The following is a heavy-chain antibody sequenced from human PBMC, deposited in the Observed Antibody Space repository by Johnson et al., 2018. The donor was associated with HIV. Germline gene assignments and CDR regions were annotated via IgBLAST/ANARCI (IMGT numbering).Heavy chain of an antibody. J-gene: IGHJ3*02. CDR2: ISYDGSNK. V-gene: IGHV3-30*04. CDR3: AKDHPVVAERTGAFDI. D-gene: IGHD2-15*01. Sequence: QVQLVESGGGLVQPGGSLRLSCAASGFTFSSYAMHWVRQAPGKGLEWVAVISYDGSNKYYADSVKGRFTISRDNSKNTLYLQMNSLRAEDTAVYYCAKDHPVVAERTGAFDIWGQGTMVTVSS. CDR1: GFTFSSYA.